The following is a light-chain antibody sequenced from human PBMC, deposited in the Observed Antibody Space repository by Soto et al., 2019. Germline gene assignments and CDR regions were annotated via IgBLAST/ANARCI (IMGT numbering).Light chain of an antibody. CDR2: GAS. Sequence: MMLTQSPATLSVSPGERVTLSCRTSHSVNSHVAWYQQKPGQAPRLLFYGASTGATGLPARFSGSGSGTEFTLTINSLQAEDCAVYYCQQYYNWPRTFGQGRRLEVK. V-gene: IGKV3-15*01. J-gene: IGKJ5*01. CDR3: QQYYNWPRT. CDR1: HSVNSH.